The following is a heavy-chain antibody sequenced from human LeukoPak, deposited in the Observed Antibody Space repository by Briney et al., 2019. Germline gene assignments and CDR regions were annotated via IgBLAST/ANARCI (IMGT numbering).Heavy chain of an antibody. CDR1: GGSLGSSTYY. CDR2: ISYSGST. Sequence: SETLSLTCTVSGGSLGSSTYYWGWIRQPPGKGLEWVASISYSGSTYYNPSLRSRVTMSVDTSKNQFSLKLNSVTAADTAVYYCARVPTSRLFFDYWGQGTLVTVSS. V-gene: IGHV4-39*01. D-gene: IGHD3-22*01. CDR3: ARVPTSRLFFDY. J-gene: IGHJ4*02.